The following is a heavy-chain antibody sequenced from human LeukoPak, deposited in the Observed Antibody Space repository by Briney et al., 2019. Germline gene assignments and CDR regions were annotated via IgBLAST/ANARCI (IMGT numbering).Heavy chain of an antibody. CDR1: GYSFTSYW. CDR3: ARPPRRDGYNDAFDI. V-gene: IGHV5-51*01. CDR2: IYPGDSDT. J-gene: IGHJ3*02. D-gene: IGHD5-24*01. Sequence: GESLKISCKGSGYSFTSYWIGWVRQMPGKGLEWMGIIYPGDSDTSYSPSFQGQVTISADKSISTAYLQWSSLKASDTAMYYCARPPRRDGYNDAFDIWGQGTMVTVSS.